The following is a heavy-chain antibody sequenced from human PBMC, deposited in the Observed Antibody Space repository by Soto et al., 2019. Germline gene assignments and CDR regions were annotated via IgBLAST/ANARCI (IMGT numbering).Heavy chain of an antibody. Sequence: ASVKVSCKASGYTFTSYYMHWVRQAPGQGLEWMGIINPSGGSTSYAQKFQGRVTMTRDTSTSTVYMELSSLRSEDTAVYYCATLQQLVLLGLPLNSGMDVWGQGTTVTVSS. CDR2: INPSGGST. CDR3: ATLQQLVLLGLPLNSGMDV. D-gene: IGHD6-13*01. CDR1: GYTFTSYY. J-gene: IGHJ6*02. V-gene: IGHV1-46*01.